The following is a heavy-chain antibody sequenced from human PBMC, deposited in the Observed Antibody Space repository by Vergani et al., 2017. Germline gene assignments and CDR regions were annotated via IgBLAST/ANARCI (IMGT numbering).Heavy chain of an antibody. V-gene: IGHV4-4*09. Sequence: QVQLQESGPGLVKPSETLSLTCTVSGGSISSYYWSWIRQPPGKGLEWIGYIYTSGSTYYNPSLKSRVTISVDTSKNQFSLKLSSVTAADTAVYYCARGTWGTIFGVVIRGFDYWGQGTLVTVSS. J-gene: IGHJ4*02. CDR3: ARGTWGTIFGVVIRGFDY. CDR2: IYTSGST. CDR1: GGSISSYY. D-gene: IGHD3-3*01.